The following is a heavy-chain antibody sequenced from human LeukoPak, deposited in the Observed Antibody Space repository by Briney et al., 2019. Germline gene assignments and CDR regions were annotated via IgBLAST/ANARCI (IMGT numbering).Heavy chain of an antibody. D-gene: IGHD1-7*01. J-gene: IGHJ6*02. CDR1: GGFFSGNY. V-gene: IGHV4-34*01. CDR2: INDNGNT. Sequence: SETLSLTCTVGGGFFSGNYGTWIRQPPGKVLEWIGEINDNGNTNKNPSFKSRLPLSVDTSKNQSSLKVISLTAADTAVYYCASAGITGTTRSQRYYYYGMDVWGQGTTVIVS. CDR3: ASAGITGTTRSQRYYYYGMDV.